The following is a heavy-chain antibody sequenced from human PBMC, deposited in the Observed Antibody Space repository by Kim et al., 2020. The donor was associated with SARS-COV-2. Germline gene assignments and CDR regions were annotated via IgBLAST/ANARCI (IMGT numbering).Heavy chain of an antibody. Sequence: GESLQISCKGSGYSFSSYWIGWVRQMPGKGLEWMGVIYPGDSDTKYSPSFQGQVTISADTSSSTAYLQWSRLQASDTAVYYCARQEYDFWSGSYSAELYFDYWGQGTLVTVSS. V-gene: IGHV5-51*01. J-gene: IGHJ4*02. CDR2: IYPGDSDT. D-gene: IGHD3-3*01. CDR1: GYSFSSYW. CDR3: ARQEYDFWSGSYSAELYFDY.